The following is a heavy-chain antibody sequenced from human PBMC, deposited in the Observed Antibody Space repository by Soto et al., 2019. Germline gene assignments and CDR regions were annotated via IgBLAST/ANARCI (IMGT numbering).Heavy chain of an antibody. Sequence: ASVKVSCKGSESAFINYYISWVLQATGQGLEWMGWMNPNSGNTGYALKFQGRVSMTRNTSIYTVYLELSSLASDDTAVYYCVRMASSGTLNWFDPWGQGTLVTVS. CDR1: ESAFINYY. CDR2: MNPNSGNT. V-gene: IGHV1-8*01. D-gene: IGHD1-1*01. CDR3: VRMASSGTLNWFDP. J-gene: IGHJ5*02.